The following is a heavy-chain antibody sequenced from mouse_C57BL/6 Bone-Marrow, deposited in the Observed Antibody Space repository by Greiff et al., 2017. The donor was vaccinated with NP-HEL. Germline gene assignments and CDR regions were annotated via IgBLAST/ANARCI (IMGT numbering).Heavy chain of an antibody. Sequence: EVQLHQSGAELVRPGASVKLSCTASGFNIKDDYMHWVKQRPEQGLEWIGWIDPENGDTEYASKFQGKATITADTSSNTAYLQLSSLTSEDTAVYYCTTWAYLAWFAYWGQGTLVTVSA. V-gene: IGHV14-4*01. CDR1: GFNIKDDY. CDR3: TTWAYLAWFAY. D-gene: IGHD3-1*01. CDR2: IDPENGDT. J-gene: IGHJ3*01.